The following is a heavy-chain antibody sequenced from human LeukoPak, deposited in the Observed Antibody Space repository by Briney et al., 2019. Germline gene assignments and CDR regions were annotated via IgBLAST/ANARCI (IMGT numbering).Heavy chain of an antibody. CDR1: GFTFSTSS. V-gene: IGHV3-21*04. D-gene: IGHD3-22*01. CDR2: ISSSRSYI. Sequence: PGGSLRLSCAASGFTFSTSSLNWVRQAPGKGLEWVSSISSSRSYIYYADSVKGRFTISRDNPKNTLYLQMNSLRAEDTAVYFCAKRGVVIRVILVGFHKEAYYFDSWGQGALVTVSS. J-gene: IGHJ4*02. CDR3: AKRGVVIRVILVGFHKEAYYFDS.